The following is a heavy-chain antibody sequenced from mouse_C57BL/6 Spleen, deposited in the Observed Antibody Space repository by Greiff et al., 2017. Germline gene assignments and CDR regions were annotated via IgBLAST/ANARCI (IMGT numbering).Heavy chain of an antibody. Sequence: QVQLKESGAELVRPGASVTLSCKASGYTFTDYEMHWAKQTPVHGLEWIGAIDPETGGTAYNQKFKGKAILTADKSSRTAYMERRSLTSEDSAVYYCTRADGDGAMDYWGQGTSVTVSS. CDR1: GYTFTDYE. D-gene: IGHD2-13*01. CDR3: TRADGDGAMDY. CDR2: IDPETGGT. V-gene: IGHV1-15*01. J-gene: IGHJ4*01.